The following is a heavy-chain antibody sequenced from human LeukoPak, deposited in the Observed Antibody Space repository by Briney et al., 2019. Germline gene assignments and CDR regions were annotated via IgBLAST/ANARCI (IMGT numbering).Heavy chain of an antibody. CDR1: GGSFSGYY. CDR2: INHSGST. Sequence: PSETLSLTCAVYGGSFSGYYWSWIRQPPGKGLEWIGEINHSGSTNYNPSLKSRVTISVDTSKNQFSLKLSSVTAADTAVYYCARGVVPAAPPIDFWSGYYSALDYWGQGTLVTVSS. CDR3: ARGVVPAAPPIDFWSGYYSALDY. V-gene: IGHV4-34*01. J-gene: IGHJ4*02. D-gene: IGHD3-3*01.